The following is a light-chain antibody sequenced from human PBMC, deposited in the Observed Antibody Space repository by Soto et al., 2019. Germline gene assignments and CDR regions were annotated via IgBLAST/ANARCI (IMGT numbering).Light chain of an antibody. J-gene: IGKJ4*01. Sequence: DIVMTQSPLSLPVTPGEPASISCRSSQSLLHSNGYNYLDWYLQKPGQSPQLLIYLGSNRASGVPDRFSGSGSGTDFTLKICRVEAEDVGVYYCMQALHTPRTFGGGTKVEIK. V-gene: IGKV2-28*01. CDR1: QSLLHSNGYNY. CDR3: MQALHTPRT. CDR2: LGS.